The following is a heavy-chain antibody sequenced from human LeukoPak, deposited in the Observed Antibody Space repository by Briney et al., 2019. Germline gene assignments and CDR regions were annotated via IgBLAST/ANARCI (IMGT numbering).Heavy chain of an antibody. CDR2: IYPDGRT. Sequence: PGGSLRLSCAVSGFTVTDNYMSWVRQAPGKGLQWVSVIYPDGRTYYADSVKGRFTISRDISRNTLLLQMNSLRPDDTAVHYCARTDPVYGDYDYWGRGTLVTVSS. CDR1: GFTVTDNY. V-gene: IGHV3-53*01. J-gene: IGHJ4*02. D-gene: IGHD4-17*01. CDR3: ARTDPVYGDYDY.